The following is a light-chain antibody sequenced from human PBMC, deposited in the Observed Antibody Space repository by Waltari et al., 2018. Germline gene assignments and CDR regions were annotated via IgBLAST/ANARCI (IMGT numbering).Light chain of an antibody. CDR3: FSYAGRATGV. Sequence: QSALTQPASVSGSPGQSITISCPGTSSAVGKYNLVPWYQQHPGQAPKLMIYEGSQRPSGVSDRFSGSKSGNTASLTISGLQAEDEADYYCFSYAGRATGVFGGGTKLTVL. J-gene: IGLJ2*01. V-gene: IGLV2-23*01. CDR1: SSAVGKYNL. CDR2: EGS.